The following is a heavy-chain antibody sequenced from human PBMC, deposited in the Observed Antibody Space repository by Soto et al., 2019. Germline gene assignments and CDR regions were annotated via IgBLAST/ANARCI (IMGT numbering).Heavy chain of an antibody. CDR3: AKSGGGGYRFFDP. J-gene: IGHJ5*02. D-gene: IGHD3-16*01. V-gene: IGHV3-23*01. CDR2: ISVSGSTT. Sequence: GGSLRLSCAASGFTFGSYVMTWVRQAPGKGLEWVSAISVSGSTTYYADSVKGRFTISRDNSKNTLYLQMNSLRAEDTAVYYCAKSGGGGYRFFDPWGQGALVTVSS. CDR1: GFTFGSYV.